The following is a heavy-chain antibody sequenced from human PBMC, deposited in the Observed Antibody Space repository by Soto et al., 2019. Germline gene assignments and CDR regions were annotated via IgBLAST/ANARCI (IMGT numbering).Heavy chain of an antibody. D-gene: IGHD6-6*01. CDR1: GFTFSSYW. Sequence: GGSLRLSCAASGFTFSSYWMTWVRQAPGKGLEWVSDISDSGGSTYYADSVKGRFTISRDNSKNTLYLQMNSLRAEDTAVYYCAKDEEQLVGGFDYWGQGTLVTVSS. CDR2: ISDSGGST. CDR3: AKDEEQLVGGFDY. J-gene: IGHJ4*02. V-gene: IGHV3-23*01.